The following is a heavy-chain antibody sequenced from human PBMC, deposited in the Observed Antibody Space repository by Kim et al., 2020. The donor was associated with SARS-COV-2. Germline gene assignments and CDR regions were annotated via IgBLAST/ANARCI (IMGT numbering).Heavy chain of an antibody. CDR3: ARDRGDWLATDS. CDR2: VHTSGSS. Sequence: SETLSLTCTVSGGPVTSGYYFWSWIRQPAGKGLEWLGRVHTSGSSIYNPSLESRVTISLDSSKSQFSVKLTSVTAADTAVYYCARDRGDWLATDSGGQGTLVTVRS. CDR1: GGPVTSGYYF. J-gene: IGHJ4*02. D-gene: IGHD5-12*01. V-gene: IGHV4-61*02.